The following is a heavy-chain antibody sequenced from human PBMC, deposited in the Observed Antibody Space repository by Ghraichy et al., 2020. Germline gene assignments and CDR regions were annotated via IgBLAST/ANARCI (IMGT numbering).Heavy chain of an antibody. J-gene: IGHJ4*02. Sequence: GGSLRLSCAASGFTFSSYWMHWVRHAPGEGLVCVSRINRDGDYTYYADSVKGRFTISRDNARSTLYLQMNRLRAEDTAVYYCVRDDDYYAVDYWGQGTLVTGSA. CDR2: INRDGDYT. V-gene: IGHV3-74*01. D-gene: IGHD2-21*02. CDR1: GFTFSSYW. CDR3: VRDDDYYAVDY.